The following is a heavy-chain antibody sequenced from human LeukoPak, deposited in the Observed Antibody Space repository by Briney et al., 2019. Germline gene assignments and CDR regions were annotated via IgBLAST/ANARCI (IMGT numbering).Heavy chain of an antibody. V-gene: IGHV4-59*01. D-gene: IGHD3-10*01. CDR2: IYYSGST. CDR3: ARENYGSGSCFDY. Sequence: SETLSLTCTVSGGSISSYYWSWIRQPPGKGLEWIGYIYYSGSTNYNPSLKSRVTISIDTSKNQFSLKLSSVTAADTAVYYCARENYGSGSCFDYWGQGTLVTVSS. J-gene: IGHJ4*02. CDR1: GGSISSYY.